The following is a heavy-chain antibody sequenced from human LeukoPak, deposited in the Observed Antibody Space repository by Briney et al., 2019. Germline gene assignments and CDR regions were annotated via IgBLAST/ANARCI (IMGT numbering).Heavy chain of an antibody. J-gene: IGHJ4*02. CDR2: ISYDGSNK. D-gene: IGHD3-10*01. V-gene: IGHV3-30*04. CDR3: ARELELVWFRNFDY. Sequence: GGSLRLSCAASGFTFSSYAMHWVRQAPGKGLEWVAVISYDGSNKYYADSVKGRFTISRDNSKNTLYLQMNSLRAEDTAVYYCARELELVWFRNFDYWGQGTLVTVSS. CDR1: GFTFSSYA.